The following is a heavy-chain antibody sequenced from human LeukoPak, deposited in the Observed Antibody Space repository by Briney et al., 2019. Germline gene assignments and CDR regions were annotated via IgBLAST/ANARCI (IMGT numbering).Heavy chain of an antibody. J-gene: IGHJ4*02. D-gene: IGHD6-13*01. CDR2: ISGSGGST. V-gene: IGHV3-23*01. Sequence: GGSLRLSCAASGFTFSSYAMSWVRPAPGKGLEWVSAISGSGGSTYYADSVKGRFTISRDNSRNTLYLQMNSLRAEDTAVYYCAKDRVAAIAAAVLDYWGQGTLVTVSS. CDR1: GFTFSSYA. CDR3: AKDRVAAIAAAVLDY.